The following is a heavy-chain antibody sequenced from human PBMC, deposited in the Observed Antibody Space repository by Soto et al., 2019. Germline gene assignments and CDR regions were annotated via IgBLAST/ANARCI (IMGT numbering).Heavy chain of an antibody. CDR1: GYTVTSYY. D-gene: IGHD2-2*01. CDR3: AREQQYQGYWYFDV. V-gene: IGHV1-46*01. CDR2: INPSGGST. J-gene: IGHJ2*01. Sequence: ASVKVSCKSSGYTVTSYYMHWVRQAPGQGLEWMGIINPSGGSTSYAQKFQGRVTMTRDTSTSAVYMELSSLRSEDTAVYYCAREQQYQGYWYFDVRGSGTMVTVSS.